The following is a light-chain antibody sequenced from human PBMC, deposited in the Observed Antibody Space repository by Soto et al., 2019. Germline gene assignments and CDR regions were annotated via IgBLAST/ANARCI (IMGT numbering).Light chain of an antibody. CDR3: CSYVGSYSLV. V-gene: IGLV2-11*01. CDR2: DVS. J-gene: IGLJ2*01. CDR1: SSDVGNYIY. Sequence: QSVLTQPRSVSGSPGQSVTISCTGTSSDVGNYIYVSWYQQHPGKVPKLMIYDVSKRPSGVPDRFSGSKSGNTASLTISGLQAEDEADYYCCSYVGSYSLVFGGGTKVTV.